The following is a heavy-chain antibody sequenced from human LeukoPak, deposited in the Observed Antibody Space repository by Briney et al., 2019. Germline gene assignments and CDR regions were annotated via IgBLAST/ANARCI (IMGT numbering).Heavy chain of an antibody. CDR3: ARGLFDP. CDR2: INHSGST. J-gene: IGHJ5*02. Sequence: PSETLSLTCAVYGGSFSGYYWSWIRQPPGKGPEWIGEINHSGSTNYNPSLKSRVTISVDTSKNQFSLKLSSVTAADTAVYYCARGLFDPWGQGTLVTVSS. CDR1: GGSFSGYY. V-gene: IGHV4-34*01.